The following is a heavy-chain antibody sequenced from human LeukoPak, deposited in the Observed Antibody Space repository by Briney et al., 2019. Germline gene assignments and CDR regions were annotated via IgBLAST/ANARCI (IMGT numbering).Heavy chain of an antibody. V-gene: IGHV3-21*01. D-gene: IGHD4-17*01. CDR3: ARAEKTTVTTMRYMDV. J-gene: IGHJ6*03. CDR2: ISSSSSYI. Sequence: PGGSLRLSCAASGFTFSSYTMNWVRQAPGKGLEWVSSISSSSSYIYYADSVKGRFTISRDNAKNSLYLQMNSLRAEDTAVYYCARAEKTTVTTMRYMDVWGKGTTVTVSS. CDR1: GFTFSSYT.